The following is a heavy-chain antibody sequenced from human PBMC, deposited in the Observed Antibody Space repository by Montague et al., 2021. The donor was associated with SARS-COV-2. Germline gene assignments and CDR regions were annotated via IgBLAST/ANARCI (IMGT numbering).Heavy chain of an antibody. CDR1: NGSISGHY. CDR3: ARLGGSGSYLAFVY. V-gene: IGHV4-59*08. Sequence: SETLSLTCTVSNGSISGHYWTWIRQSPGRGLEWLAYIHYRGTTDYNPSLKSRLTLSVDTSKNQFSLTLTSLTAADTAIYYCARLGGSGSYLAFVYWGKGTLVTVSS. CDR2: IHYRGTT. J-gene: IGHJ4*02. D-gene: IGHD3-10*01.